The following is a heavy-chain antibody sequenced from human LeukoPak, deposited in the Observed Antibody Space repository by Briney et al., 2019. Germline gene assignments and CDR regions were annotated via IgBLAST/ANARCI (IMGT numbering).Heavy chain of an antibody. V-gene: IGHV1-69*04. CDR1: GGTFSSYA. D-gene: IGHD6-19*01. CDR3: AFTEQNIGRWWGELGGTFDY. CDR2: IIPILGIA. J-gene: IGHJ4*02. Sequence: ASVKVSCKASGGTFSSYAISWVRQAPGQGLEWMGRIIPILGIANYAQKFQGRVTITADKSTSTAYMELSSLRSEDTAVYYCAFTEQNIGRWWGELGGTFDYWGQGTLVTVSS.